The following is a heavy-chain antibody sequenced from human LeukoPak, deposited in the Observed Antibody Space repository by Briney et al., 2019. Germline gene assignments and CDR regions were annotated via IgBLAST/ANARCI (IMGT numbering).Heavy chain of an antibody. D-gene: IGHD2-15*01. V-gene: IGHV3-53*01. Sequence: GGSLRLSCAASGFIVSSYCTSWVRQAPGKGLEWVSVIYSGGSTYYADSVKGRFTISRDSSKNTLYLQMNSLRVDDTAMYFCARDLCSGVSCYRPYGLDVWGQGTTVTVSS. CDR3: ARDLCSGVSCYRPYGLDV. CDR2: IYSGGST. J-gene: IGHJ6*02. CDR1: GFIVSSYC.